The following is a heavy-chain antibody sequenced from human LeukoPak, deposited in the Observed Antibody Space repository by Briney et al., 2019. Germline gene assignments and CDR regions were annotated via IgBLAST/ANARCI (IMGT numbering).Heavy chain of an antibody. J-gene: IGHJ5*02. Sequence: SETLSLTCAVYGGSFSGYYWSWIRQPPGKGLEWIGEINHSGSTNYNPSLKSRVTISVDTSKNQFSLKLSSVTAADTAVYYCARGRTGGSGWYRNWFDPWGQGTLVTVSS. CDR1: GGSFSGYY. CDR3: ARGRTGGSGWYRNWFDP. CDR2: INHSGST. V-gene: IGHV4-34*01. D-gene: IGHD6-19*01.